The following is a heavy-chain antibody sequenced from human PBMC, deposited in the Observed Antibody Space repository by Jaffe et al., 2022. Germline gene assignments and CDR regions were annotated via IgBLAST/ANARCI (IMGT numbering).Heavy chain of an antibody. V-gene: IGHV4-4*02. Sequence: QVQLQESGPGLVKPSGTLSLTCAVSGGSISSSNWWSWVRQPPGKGLEWIGEIYHSGSTNYNPSLKSRVTISVDKSKNQFSLKLSSVTAADTAVYYCARDRYSQFGGVWASAENWFDPWGQGTLVTVSS. D-gene: IGHD3-16*01. CDR1: GGSISSSNW. CDR3: ARDRYSQFGGVWASAENWFDP. J-gene: IGHJ5*02. CDR2: IYHSGST.